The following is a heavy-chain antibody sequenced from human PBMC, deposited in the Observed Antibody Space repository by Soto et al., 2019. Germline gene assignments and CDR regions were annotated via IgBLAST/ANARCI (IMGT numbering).Heavy chain of an antibody. Sequence: GGSLRLSCAASGFTFSSYGIHWVRQAPGKGLDWVAFISYDGSDKLYADSVKGRFTISRDNSKNTLFLQMNSLRAEDTALYYCARDLQGATWGVLIRYYGMDVWGQGTTVTVSS. J-gene: IGHJ6*02. D-gene: IGHD3-3*01. CDR1: GFTFSSYG. V-gene: IGHV3-30-3*01. CDR2: ISYDGSDK. CDR3: ARDLQGATWGVLIRYYGMDV.